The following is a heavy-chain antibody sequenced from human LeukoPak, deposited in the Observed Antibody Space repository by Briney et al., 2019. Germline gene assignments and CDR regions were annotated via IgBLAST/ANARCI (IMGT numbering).Heavy chain of an antibody. J-gene: IGHJ5*02. D-gene: IGHD1-7*01. CDR1: GFTFKNYA. CDR3: AKDRGTVFLNYFDP. CDR2: ITGSGGTT. V-gene: IGHV3-23*01. Sequence: GGSLRLSCAGSGFTFKNYAMNWVRQAPGKGLEWVAVITGSGGTTYYADSVKGRFTISRDNSKNTLYLEMNSLRAEDTAVYYCAKDRGTVFLNYFDPWGQGTPVTVSS.